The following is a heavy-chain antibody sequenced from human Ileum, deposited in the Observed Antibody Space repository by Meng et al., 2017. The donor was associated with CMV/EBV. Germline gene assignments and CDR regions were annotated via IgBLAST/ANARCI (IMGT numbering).Heavy chain of an antibody. CDR1: GFTFSNYY. CDR3: AKDLKGGNYYYYYGMDV. Sequence: GESLKISCAASGFTFSNYYMGWVRQAPGKGLEWIGSSTYYADSVKGRFTISRDNSKNTLYLQMNSLRAEDTAVYYCAKDLKGGNYYYYYGMDVWGQGTTVTVSS. D-gene: IGHD4-23*01. V-gene: IGHV3-23*01. J-gene: IGHJ6*02. CDR2: GSST.